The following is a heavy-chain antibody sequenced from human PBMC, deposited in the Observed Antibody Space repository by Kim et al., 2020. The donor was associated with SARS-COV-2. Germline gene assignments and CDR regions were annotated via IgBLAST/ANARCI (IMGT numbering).Heavy chain of an antibody. CDR2: VKSDGSAT. D-gene: IGHD3-10*01. V-gene: IGHV3-74*01. CDR1: GFTFSSYW. Sequence: GGSLRLSCAASGFTFSSYWMHWVRQAPGQGLVWVSGVKSDGSATFYADSVKGRFTISRDNAKNTVSLQMNSLRVEDTAVYYCTRGDRGAADWGQGTLVTVSS. CDR3: TRGDRGAAD. J-gene: IGHJ4*02.